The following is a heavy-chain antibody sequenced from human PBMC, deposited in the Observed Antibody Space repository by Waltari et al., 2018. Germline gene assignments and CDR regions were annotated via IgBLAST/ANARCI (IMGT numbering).Heavy chain of an antibody. CDR3: ARHRKSSPRVIAAGESFDY. V-gene: IGHV4-34*01. Sequence: QVQLQQWGAGLLKPSETLSLTCAVYGGSFSGYYWSWIRKPPGKGLEWIGEINHSGSTNYNPSLKSRVTISVDTSKNQFSLKLSSVTAADTAVYYCARHRKSSPRVIAAGESFDYWGQGTLVTVSS. D-gene: IGHD6-6*01. CDR1: GGSFSGYY. CDR2: INHSGST. J-gene: IGHJ4*02.